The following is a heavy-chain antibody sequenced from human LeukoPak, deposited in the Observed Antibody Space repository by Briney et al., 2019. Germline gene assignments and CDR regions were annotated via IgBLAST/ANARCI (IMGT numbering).Heavy chain of an antibody. CDR2: IYYSGST. CDR1: GGSISSGDYY. Sequence: SETLSLTCTASGGSISSGDYYWSWIRQPPGKGLEWIGYIYYSGSTYYNPSLKSRVTISVDTSKNQFSLKLSSVTAADTVVYYCARGGEQLAHQTTETTNYYYYYMDVWGKGTTVTVSS. CDR3: ARGGEQLAHQTTETTNYYYYYMDV. V-gene: IGHV4-30-4*08. D-gene: IGHD6-6*01. J-gene: IGHJ6*03.